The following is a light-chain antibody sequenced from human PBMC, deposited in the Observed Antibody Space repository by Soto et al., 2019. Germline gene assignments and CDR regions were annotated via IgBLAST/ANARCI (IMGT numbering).Light chain of an antibody. V-gene: IGKV3-20*01. J-gene: IGKJ1*01. CDR2: GAS. CDR1: QSVTSSY. CDR3: QQLGT. Sequence: EIVLTQSPGTLSLSPGERATLSCRASQSVTSSYLAWYQQKPGQAPRLLIYGASNSATGIPDRFSGGGSGTVFTLTISRLEPEDFAVYYCQQLGTFGQGTRVGIK.